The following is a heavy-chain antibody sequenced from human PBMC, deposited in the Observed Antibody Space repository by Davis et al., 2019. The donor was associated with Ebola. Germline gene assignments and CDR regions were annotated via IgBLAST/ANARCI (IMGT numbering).Heavy chain of an antibody. CDR2: ISYDGSNK. CDR1: GFTFSSYA. V-gene: IGHV3-30-3*01. CDR3: ARHTAMLY. Sequence: PGWSLRLSCAASGFTFSSYAMHWVRQAPGKGLEWVAVISYDGSNKYYADSVKGRFTISRDNSKNTLYLQMNSLRAEDTAVYYCARHTAMLYWGQGTLVTVSS. D-gene: IGHD5-18*01. J-gene: IGHJ4*02.